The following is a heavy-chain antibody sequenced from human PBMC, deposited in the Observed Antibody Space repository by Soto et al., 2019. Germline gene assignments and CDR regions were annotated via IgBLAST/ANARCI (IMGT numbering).Heavy chain of an antibody. CDR1: GFTFSSYA. Sequence: GGSLRLSCASSGFTFSSYAMSWVRQAPGKGLEWVSAISCSGGSTYYADSVKGRFTISRDNSKNTLYLQMNSLRAEDTAVYYCAKIYKRYFDYWGQGTLVTVSS. J-gene: IGHJ4*02. CDR3: AKIYKRYFDY. CDR2: ISCSGGST. V-gene: IGHV3-23*01. D-gene: IGHD1-1*01.